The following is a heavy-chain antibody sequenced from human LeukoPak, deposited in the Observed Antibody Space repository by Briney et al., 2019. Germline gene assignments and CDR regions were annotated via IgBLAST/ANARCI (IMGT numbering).Heavy chain of an antibody. V-gene: IGHV3-30*18. CDR1: GFTFSSYG. CDR3: AKDFSSGWCDY. CDR2: ISYDGSNK. J-gene: IGHJ4*02. Sequence: GRSLRLSCAASGFTFSSYGMHWVRQAPGKGLEWVAVISYDGSNKYYADSVKGRFAISRDNSKNTLYLQMNSLRAEDTAVYYCAKDFSSGWCDYWGQGTLVTVSS. D-gene: IGHD6-19*01.